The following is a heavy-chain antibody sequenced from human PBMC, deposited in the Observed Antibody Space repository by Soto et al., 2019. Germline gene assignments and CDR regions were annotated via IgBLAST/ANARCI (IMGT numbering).Heavy chain of an antibody. Sequence: QVQLVESGGGVVQPGRSLRLSCAASGFTFSSYGMHWVRQAPGKGLEWVAVISYDGSNKYYADSVKGRFTISRDNSKNTLYLQMNSLRAEDTAVYYCAKVRGPYCISTSCQGWFDPWGQGTLVTVSS. V-gene: IGHV3-30*18. J-gene: IGHJ5*02. D-gene: IGHD2-2*01. CDR2: ISYDGSNK. CDR3: AKVRGPYCISTSCQGWFDP. CDR1: GFTFSSYG.